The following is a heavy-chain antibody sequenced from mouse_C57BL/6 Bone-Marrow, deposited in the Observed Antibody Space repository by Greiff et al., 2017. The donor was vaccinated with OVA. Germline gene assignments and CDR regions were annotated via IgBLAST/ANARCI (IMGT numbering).Heavy chain of an antibody. V-gene: IGHV1-19*01. CDR1: GYTFTDYY. CDR3: ARMYYYGSSYLYAMDY. CDR2: INPYNGGT. Sequence: EVQLQQSGPVLVKPGASVKMSCKASGYTFTDYYMNWVKQSHGKSLEWIGVINPYNGGTSYNQKFKGKATLTVDKSSSTAYMELNSLTSEDSAVYYCARMYYYGSSYLYAMDYWGQGTSVTVSS. J-gene: IGHJ4*01. D-gene: IGHD1-1*01.